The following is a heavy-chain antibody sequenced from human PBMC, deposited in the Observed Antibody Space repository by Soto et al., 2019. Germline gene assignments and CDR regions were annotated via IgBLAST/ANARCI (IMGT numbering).Heavy chain of an antibody. CDR1: GYTFTSYG. V-gene: IGHV1-18*01. J-gene: IGHJ5*02. Sequence: QVQLVQSGAEVKKPGASVKVSCKASGYTFTSYGISWVRQAPGQGLEWMGWISANNGNTKYAQNFQGRVTMTTDTSTSTAYMELRSLRSDDTAVYYCASAYSPALFDPWGQGTLVTVSS. CDR2: ISANNGNT. D-gene: IGHD2-15*01. CDR3: ASAYSPALFDP.